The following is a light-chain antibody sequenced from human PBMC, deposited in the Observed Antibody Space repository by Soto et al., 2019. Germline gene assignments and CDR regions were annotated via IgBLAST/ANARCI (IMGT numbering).Light chain of an antibody. CDR1: QTISSW. Sequence: DIQMTQSPSTLSGSLGDRVTITCRASQTISSWLAWSQQKPGKAPKLLLYKASTLKSVVPSRFSGSGSGTEFKLTNSSLQPDDFATYYCQHYTSYSEAFGQGTTVELK. CDR2: KAS. V-gene: IGKV1-5*03. CDR3: QHYTSYSEA. J-gene: IGKJ1*01.